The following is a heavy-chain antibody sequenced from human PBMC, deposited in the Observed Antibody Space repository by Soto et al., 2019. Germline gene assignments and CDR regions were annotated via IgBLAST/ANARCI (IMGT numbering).Heavy chain of an antibody. Sequence: QVQLVQSGTEVKKPGASVKVSCKASGYTLTTYGVNWVRQAPGQGLEWMGWISPYNGDTNYAGKLQGRVTMTTDISTSTVYMELRSLRSDDTAVYYCATVGGVKGYDYVDAFDYWGQGTLVTVSS. CDR3: ATVGGVKGYDYVDAFDY. D-gene: IGHD3-10*02. V-gene: IGHV1-18*01. J-gene: IGHJ4*02. CDR1: GYTLTTYG. CDR2: ISPYNGDT.